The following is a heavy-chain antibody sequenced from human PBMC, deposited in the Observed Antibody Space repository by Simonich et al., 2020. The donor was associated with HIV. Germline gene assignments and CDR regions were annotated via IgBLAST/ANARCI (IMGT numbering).Heavy chain of an antibody. CDR1: GYSFTDYN. J-gene: IGHJ4*02. CDR2: VDPENGET. Sequence: EVQLVQSGAEVKKPGATVKISCMCSGYSFTDYNINWVQQAPGKGLEWMGLVDPENGETKYAEKYQGKVTMTTDTSTSTVYMELRSLSTDDTAVYFCAREVENWGTYYFDYWGQGTLLTVSS. CDR3: AREVENWGTYYFDY. V-gene: IGHV1-69-2*01. D-gene: IGHD7-27*01.